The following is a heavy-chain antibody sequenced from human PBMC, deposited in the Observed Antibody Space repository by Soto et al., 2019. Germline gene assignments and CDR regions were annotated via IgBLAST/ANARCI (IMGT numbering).Heavy chain of an antibody. J-gene: IGHJ6*02. Sequence: SETLSLTCSVYGGSFSGYYWSWIRQPPGKGLEWIGEINHSGSTNYNPSLKSRVTISVDTSKNQFSLKLSSVTAADTAVYYCARGGIKLWCYYYYYYGMDVWGQGTTVTVS. CDR3: ARGGIKLWCYYYYYYGMDV. V-gene: IGHV4-34*01. CDR2: INHSGST. CDR1: GGSFSGYY. D-gene: IGHD5-18*01.